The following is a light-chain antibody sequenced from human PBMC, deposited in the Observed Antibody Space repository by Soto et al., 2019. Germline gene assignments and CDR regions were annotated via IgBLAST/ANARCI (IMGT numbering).Light chain of an antibody. J-gene: IGLJ3*02. CDR3: GSYTSSSTRV. Sequence: QSVLTQPASVSGSPGQSITISCTGTSSDVGGYTYVSWYQQHPGKAPKLMIYDVSNRPSGVSNRFSGSKSGNTASLTISGLQAEDEADYYCGSYTSSSTRVFGGGTKLTVL. CDR1: SSDVGGYTY. CDR2: DVS. V-gene: IGLV2-14*01.